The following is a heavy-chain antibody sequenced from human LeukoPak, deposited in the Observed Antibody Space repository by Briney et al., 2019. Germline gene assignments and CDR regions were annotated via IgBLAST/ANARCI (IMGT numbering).Heavy chain of an antibody. D-gene: IGHD3-9*01. CDR2: IYYSGST. CDR3: ARQGLRYFDWPIGYAFDI. J-gene: IGHJ3*02. CDR1: GGSISSYY. V-gene: IGHV4-59*08. Sequence: PSETLSLTCTVSGGSISSYYWSWIRQPPGKGLEWIGYIYYSGSTNYNPSLKSRVTISVDTSKNQFSLKLSSVTAADTAVYYCARQGLRYFDWPIGYAFDIWGQGTMVTVSS.